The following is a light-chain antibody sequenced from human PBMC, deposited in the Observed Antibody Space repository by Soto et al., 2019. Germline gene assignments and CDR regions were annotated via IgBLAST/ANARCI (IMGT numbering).Light chain of an antibody. Sequence: EIVLTQSPATLSLSPGERATLSCRASQSISSHLAWYQQKPGQAPRLLMYDASNSATGIPARFSGGGSGTDFTPAISSLEPEVLAFYYCQQRNNWPLTFGGGTKVEIK. CDR1: QSISSH. J-gene: IGKJ4*01. CDR2: DAS. CDR3: QQRNNWPLT. V-gene: IGKV3-11*01.